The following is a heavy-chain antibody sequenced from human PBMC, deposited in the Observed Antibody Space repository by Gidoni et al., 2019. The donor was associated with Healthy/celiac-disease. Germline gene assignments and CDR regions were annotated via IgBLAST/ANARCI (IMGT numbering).Heavy chain of an antibody. CDR1: GFTFSSYG. D-gene: IGHD6-19*01. Sequence: QVQLVESGGGVVQPGRSLRLSCAASGFTFSSYGMHWVRQAPGKGLEWVAVISYDGSNKYYADSVKGRFTISRDNSKNTLYLQMNSLRAEDTAVYYCAKGGIAVAGLDYWGQGTLVTVSS. V-gene: IGHV3-30*18. J-gene: IGHJ4*02. CDR2: ISYDGSNK. CDR3: AKGGIAVAGLDY.